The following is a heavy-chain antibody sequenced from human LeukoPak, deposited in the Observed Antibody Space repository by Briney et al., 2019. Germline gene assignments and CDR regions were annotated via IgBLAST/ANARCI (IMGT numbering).Heavy chain of an antibody. V-gene: IGHV1-69*13. CDR2: IIPIFGTA. D-gene: IGHD3-22*01. J-gene: IGHJ5*02. Sequence: ASVKVSCKASGGTFSSYAISWVRQAPGQGLEWMGGIIPIFGTANYAQKFQGRVTITADESTSTAYMELSSLRSEDTAVYYCARESSGYYYAPPQWFDPWGQETLVTVSS. CDR1: GGTFSSYA. CDR3: ARESSGYYYAPPQWFDP.